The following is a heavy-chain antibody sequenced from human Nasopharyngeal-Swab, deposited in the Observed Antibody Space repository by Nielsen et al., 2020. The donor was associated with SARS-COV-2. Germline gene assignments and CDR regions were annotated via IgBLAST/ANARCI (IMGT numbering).Heavy chain of an antibody. Sequence: GESLKISCAASGFTFSTYSMNWVRQAPGKGLEWVSSISSSSSYIYYADSLKGRFTISRGNAKNSLYLQMNSLRAEDTAVYYCARGCVLTGPSCYYYGMDVWGQGTTVTVSS. CDR2: ISSSSSYI. J-gene: IGHJ6*02. V-gene: IGHV3-21*01. D-gene: IGHD3-9*01. CDR3: ARGCVLTGPSCYYYGMDV. CDR1: GFTFSTYS.